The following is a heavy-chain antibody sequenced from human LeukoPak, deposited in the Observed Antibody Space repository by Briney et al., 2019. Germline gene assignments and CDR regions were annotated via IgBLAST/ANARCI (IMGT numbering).Heavy chain of an antibody. Sequence: GGPLRLSCTASGFTFSTYDMSWVRQAPGKGLEWVSAVRVNGRSTYYADSVKGRFTISRDNSKNTLYLQMNSLRAEDTAVYYCAKDYAYYDSTAGDYWGQGTLVTVSS. J-gene: IGHJ4*02. D-gene: IGHD3-22*01. CDR1: GFTFSTYD. CDR2: VRVNGRST. CDR3: AKDYAYYDSTAGDY. V-gene: IGHV3-23*01.